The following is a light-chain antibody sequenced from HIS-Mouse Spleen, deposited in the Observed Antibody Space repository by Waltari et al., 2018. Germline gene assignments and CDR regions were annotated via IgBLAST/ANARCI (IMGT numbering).Light chain of an antibody. CDR3: SSYAGSNNF. CDR1: SSDVGGYNY. J-gene: IGLJ1*01. V-gene: IGLV2-8*01. CDR2: EVS. Sequence: QSTLTQPPSASGSPGQSVTISCTGTSSDVGGYNYVSWYQQHPGKAPKLMIYEVSNRPSGVPDRFSGSKSGNTDSLTVSGLQAEDEADYYCSSYAGSNNFFGTGTKVTVL.